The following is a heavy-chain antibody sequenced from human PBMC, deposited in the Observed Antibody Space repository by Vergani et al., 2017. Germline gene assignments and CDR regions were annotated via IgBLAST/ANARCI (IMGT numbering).Heavy chain of an antibody. CDR3: ARGQWLPTLSFDY. Sequence: QVQLVQSGPERKSSGASVMVSCKASGYDFSSYGINWVRQAPGQGLEWMGWINPNSGGTNYAQKFQGRVTMTRDTSISTAYMELSRLRSDDTAVYYCARGQWLPTLSFDYWGQGTLVTVSS. J-gene: IGHJ4*02. D-gene: IGHD6-19*01. CDR1: GYDFSSYG. CDR2: INPNSGGT. V-gene: IGHV1-2*02.